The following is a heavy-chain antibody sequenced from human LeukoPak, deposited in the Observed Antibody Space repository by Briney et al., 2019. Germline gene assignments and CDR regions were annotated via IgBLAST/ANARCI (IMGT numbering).Heavy chain of an antibody. CDR2: ISSGSGYI. D-gene: IGHD6-19*01. CDR3: ARDSSDSSGWYEGWFDP. Sequence: PGGSLRLSCAASGFTFSTYNMNWVRQAPGKGLEWVSSISSGSGYIYYADSVKGRFTISRDNAKNSLYLQMNSLRAEDTAVYYCARDSSDSSGWYEGWFDPWGQGTLVTVSS. CDR1: GFTFSTYN. V-gene: IGHV3-21*01. J-gene: IGHJ5*02.